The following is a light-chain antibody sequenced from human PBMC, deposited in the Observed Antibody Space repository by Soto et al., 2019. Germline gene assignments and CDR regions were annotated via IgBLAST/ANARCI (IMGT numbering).Light chain of an antibody. J-gene: IGKJ1*01. Sequence: DIQMTQSPSTLSASVGDRVTITCRASESIDSWLAWHQQKPGRAPKLLISKASSLESGVPSRFSGSGFGTEFTLTISSLQPDDFATYYCQLYNSYRAFGQGTKVDIK. CDR1: ESIDSW. V-gene: IGKV1-5*03. CDR2: KAS. CDR3: QLYNSYRA.